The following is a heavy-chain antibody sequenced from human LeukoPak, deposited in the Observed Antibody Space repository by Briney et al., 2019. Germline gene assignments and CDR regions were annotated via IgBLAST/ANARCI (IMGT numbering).Heavy chain of an antibody. J-gene: IGHJ4*02. V-gene: IGHV3-74*01. CDR2: INSDGSST. D-gene: IGHD1-1*01. Sequence: GGSLRLSCAASGFTFSSYWVHWVRQAPGKGLVWVSRINSDGSSTSYADSVKGRFTISRDNAKNTLYLQMNSLRAEDTAVYYCARASWNRRDFDYWGQGTLVTVSS. CDR3: ARASWNRRDFDY. CDR1: GFTFSSYW.